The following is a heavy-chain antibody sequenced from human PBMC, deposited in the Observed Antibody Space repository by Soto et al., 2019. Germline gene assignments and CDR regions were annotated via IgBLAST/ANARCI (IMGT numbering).Heavy chain of an antibody. Sequence: GGSLRLSCAASGFTFSSYAMSWVRQAPGKGLEWVSAISGSGGSTYYADSVKGRFTISRDNSKNTLYLQMNSLRAEDTAVYYCAKDWKYCPRGSCYSHHLSFDYWGQGTLVTVSS. CDR2: ISGSGGST. CDR1: GFTFSSYA. J-gene: IGHJ4*02. V-gene: IGHV3-23*01. D-gene: IGHD2-15*01. CDR3: AKDWKYCPRGSCYSHHLSFDY.